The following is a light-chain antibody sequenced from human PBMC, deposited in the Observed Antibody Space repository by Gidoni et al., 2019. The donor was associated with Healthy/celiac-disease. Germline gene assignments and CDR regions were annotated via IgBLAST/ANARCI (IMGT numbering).Light chain of an antibody. CDR2: AAS. CDR1: QSSSSY. J-gene: IGKJ2*01. V-gene: IGKV1-39*01. Sequence: DIQMTHSPSSLSASVGDRVTITCRASQSSSSYLNWYQQKPGKAPKLLIYAASRLQSGVPSRLSGSGSGTDFTLNISSLQPEDFATYYCQQSYSTPPYTFGQGTKLEIK. CDR3: QQSYSTPPYT.